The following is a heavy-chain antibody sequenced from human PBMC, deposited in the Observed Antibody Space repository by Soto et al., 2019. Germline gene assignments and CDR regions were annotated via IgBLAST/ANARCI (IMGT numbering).Heavy chain of an antibody. CDR2: INAGNGNT. Sequence: QVQLVQSGAEVKKPGASVKVSCKASGYTFTSYAMHWVRQAPGQRLEWMGWINAGNGNTKYSQKFQGRVTITRDTSASTAYMELSSLISEDMAVYYCARGRYQRQGFPFDYWGQGTLVTVSS. CDR3: ARGRYQRQGFPFDY. V-gene: IGHV1-3*01. D-gene: IGHD2-2*01. J-gene: IGHJ4*02. CDR1: GYTFTSYA.